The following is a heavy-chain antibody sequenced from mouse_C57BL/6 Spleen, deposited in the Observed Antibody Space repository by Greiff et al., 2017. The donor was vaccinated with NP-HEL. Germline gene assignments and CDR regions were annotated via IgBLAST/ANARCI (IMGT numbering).Heavy chain of an antibody. D-gene: IGHD1-1*01. CDR3: ARSFYYYGSSYAMGY. CDR2: IYPSDSET. V-gene: IGHV1-61*01. J-gene: IGHJ4*01. Sequence: QVQLQQPGAELVRPGSSVKLSCKASGYTFTSYWMDWVKQRPGQGLEWIGNIYPSDSETHYNQKFKDKATLTVDKSSSTAYMQLSSLTSEDSAVYYCARSFYYYGSSYAMGYWGQGTSVTVSS. CDR1: GYTFTSYW.